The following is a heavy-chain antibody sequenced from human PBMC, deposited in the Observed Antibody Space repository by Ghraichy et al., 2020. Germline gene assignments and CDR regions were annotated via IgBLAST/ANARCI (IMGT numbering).Heavy chain of an antibody. CDR3: ARVGARIPSLLYFDY. J-gene: IGHJ4*02. CDR1: GYTFTSYA. Sequence: ASVKVSCKASGYTFTSYAMHWVRQAPGQRLEWMGWINAGNGNTKYSQKFQGRVTITRDTSASTAYMELSSLRSEDTAVYYCARVGARIPSLLYFDYWGQGTLVTVSS. CDR2: INAGNGNT. D-gene: IGHD1-26*01. V-gene: IGHV1-3*01.